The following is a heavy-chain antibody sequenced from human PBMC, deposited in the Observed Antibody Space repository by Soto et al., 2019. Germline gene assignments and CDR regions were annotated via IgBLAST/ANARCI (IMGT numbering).Heavy chain of an antibody. CDR3: AKVVKYDVLTGYYKGPDYYGMDV. D-gene: IGHD3-9*01. Sequence: GGSLRLSCAASGFTFSIYSMNWVRQAPGKGLEWVSLISGSGGSTHYADSVEGRFTISRDNSKNTLYLEMDSLRAEDTAVYYCAKVVKYDVLTGYYKGPDYYGMDVWGQGTTVTVSS. CDR1: GFTFSIYS. V-gene: IGHV3-23*01. J-gene: IGHJ6*02. CDR2: ISGSGGST.